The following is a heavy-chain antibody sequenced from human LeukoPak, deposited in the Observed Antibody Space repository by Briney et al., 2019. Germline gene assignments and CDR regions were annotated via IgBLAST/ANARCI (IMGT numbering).Heavy chain of an antibody. J-gene: IGHJ6*02. CDR2: ISWNSGSI. CDR1: GFTFDDYA. D-gene: IGHD6-25*01. CDR3: GKGGPSLYHYYGVDV. V-gene: IGHV3-9*01. Sequence: GRSLRLSCAASGFTFDDYAMHWVRQAPGKGLEWVSGISWNSGSIGYADSVKGRFTISRDNAKNSLYLQMNSLRAEDTALYYCGKGGPSLYHYYGVDVWGQGTTVTVSS.